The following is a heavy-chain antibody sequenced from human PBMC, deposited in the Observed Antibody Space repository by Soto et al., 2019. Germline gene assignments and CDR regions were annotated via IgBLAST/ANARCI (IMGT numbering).Heavy chain of an antibody. J-gene: IGHJ4*02. CDR1: GYTFTDYA. CDR3: ARDTGYTVGSLNY. V-gene: IGHV1-3*01. CDR2: MNAGVGNT. Sequence: HVELVQSGDDVKKPGASVTISCKASGYTFTDYALHWVRQAPGQRLEWMGWMNAGVGNTLYSQKFQGRITITMGTAASTADIELNSLKSEDTAIYYCARDTGYTVGSLNYWGPGTLVTVSS. D-gene: IGHD3-10*01.